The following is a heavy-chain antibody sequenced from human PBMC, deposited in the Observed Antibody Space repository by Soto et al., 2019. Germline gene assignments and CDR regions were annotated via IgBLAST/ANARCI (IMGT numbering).Heavy chain of an antibody. V-gene: IGHV3-23*01. CDR2: ISGSGDST. CDR1: GFTFSSYA. J-gene: IGHJ4*02. CDR3: VYGDSRFDN. Sequence: GGSLRLSCAVSGFTFSSYAMSWVRQAPGKGLEWVSSISGSGDSTSYADSVKGRFTMSRDNPQNTLYLQMNSLRAEDTAVYYCVYGDSRFDNWGQGALVTVSS. D-gene: IGHD4-17*01.